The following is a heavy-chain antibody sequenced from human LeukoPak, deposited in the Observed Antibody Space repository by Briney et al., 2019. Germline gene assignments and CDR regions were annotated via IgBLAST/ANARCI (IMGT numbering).Heavy chain of an antibody. CDR3: ARHVTTVVTDFDN. Sequence: SETLSLTCTVSSDSISSSSYSWGWIRQPPGKGLEWIGTISYSGSTYYNPSLKSRVTISVDTSKNQFSLMLRSVTAADAAVYYCARHVTTVVTDFDNWGQGTLVTVSS. CDR2: ISYSGST. J-gene: IGHJ4*02. CDR1: SDSISSSSYS. D-gene: IGHD4-23*01. V-gene: IGHV4-39*01.